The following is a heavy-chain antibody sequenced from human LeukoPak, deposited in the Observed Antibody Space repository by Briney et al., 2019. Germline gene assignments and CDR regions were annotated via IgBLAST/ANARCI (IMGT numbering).Heavy chain of an antibody. D-gene: IGHD2-2*01. CDR2: INHSGST. CDR3: AREIDIVVVPAAISGGIDP. CDR1: GGSFSGYC. V-gene: IGHV4-34*01. Sequence: SETLSLTCAVYGGSFSGYCWSWIRQPPGKGLEWIGEINHSGSTNYNPSLKSRVTISVDTSKNQFSLKLSSVTAADTAVYYCAREIDIVVVPAAISGGIDPWGQGTLVTVSS. J-gene: IGHJ5*02.